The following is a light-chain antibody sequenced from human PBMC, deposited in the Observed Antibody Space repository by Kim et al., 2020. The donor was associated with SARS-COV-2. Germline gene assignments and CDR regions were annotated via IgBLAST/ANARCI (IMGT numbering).Light chain of an antibody. CDR2: KAS. CDR3: QQYNNYPCS. Sequence: SAYVGDRVTITCRASQSITSNLAWYQQKPGKAPKLLIYKASTLESGVPSRFSGSGSGTEFTLTISSLQPDDFATYYCQQYNNYPCSFGQGTKLEI. V-gene: IGKV1-5*03. J-gene: IGKJ2*04. CDR1: QSITSN.